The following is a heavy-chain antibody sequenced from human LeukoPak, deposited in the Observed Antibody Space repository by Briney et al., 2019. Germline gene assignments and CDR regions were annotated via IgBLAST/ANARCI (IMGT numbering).Heavy chain of an antibody. CDR3: GRDALVGYFSYYYMDV. CDR1: GGSISSHY. V-gene: IGHV4-59*11. J-gene: IGHJ6*03. CDR2: ISNSGST. Sequence: SETLSLTCTVSGGSISSHYWTWIRQSPVKGLEWIGDISNSGSTSYNPSLKSRVTISIDTSNNQFSLKLSSVTAADTAVYYCGRDALVGYFSYYYMDVWGKGTTVTVSS. D-gene: IGHD2-15*01.